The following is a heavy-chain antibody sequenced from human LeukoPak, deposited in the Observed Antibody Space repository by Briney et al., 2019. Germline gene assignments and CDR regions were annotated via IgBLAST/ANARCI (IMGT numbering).Heavy chain of an antibody. CDR1: GFTFSSYA. J-gene: IGHJ5*02. CDR2: ISYDGSNK. CDR3: ARGYSSSPRWFDP. D-gene: IGHD6-13*01. V-gene: IGHV3-30*01. Sequence: PGGSLRLSCAASGFTFSSYAMHWVRQAPGKGLEWVAVISYDGSNKYYADSVKGRFTISRDNSKNTLYLQMNSLRAEDTAVYYCARGYSSSPRWFDPWGQGTLVTVSS.